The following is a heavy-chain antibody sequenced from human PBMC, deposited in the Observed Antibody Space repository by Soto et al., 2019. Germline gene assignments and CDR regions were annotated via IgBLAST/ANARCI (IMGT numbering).Heavy chain of an antibody. V-gene: IGHV3-23*01. J-gene: IGHJ4*02. CDR1: GFTFSSYA. CDR2: ISGSGGST. CDR3: AKGNDFWSGYYDY. D-gene: IGHD3-3*01. Sequence: GGSLRLSXAASGFTFSSYAMSWVRQAPGKGLEWVSAISGSGGSTYYADSVKGRFTISRDNSKNTLYLQMNSLRAEDTAVYYCAKGNDFWSGYYDYWGQGTLVTVSS.